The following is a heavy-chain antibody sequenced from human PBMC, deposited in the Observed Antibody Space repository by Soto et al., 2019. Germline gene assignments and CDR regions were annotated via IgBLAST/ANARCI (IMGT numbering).Heavy chain of an antibody. V-gene: IGHV3-15*07. CDR3: TTSAGARGYRY. J-gene: IGHJ4*02. D-gene: IGHD5-12*01. Sequence: EVQLEESGGGLVEPGGSLRVSGGASGFTLTNAWMTWVRQAPGKGLEWVGRVKSKTDGETTDYSAPVKGRFSISRDDSKNMVYLQMNSLKTEDTAVYYCTTSAGARGYRYWGQGTLVTVSS. CDR2: VKSKTDGETT. CDR1: GFTLTNAW.